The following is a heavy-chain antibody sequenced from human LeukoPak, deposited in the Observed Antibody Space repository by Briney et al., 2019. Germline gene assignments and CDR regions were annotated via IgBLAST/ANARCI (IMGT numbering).Heavy chain of an antibody. CDR1: GFTFSDYC. CDR2: ISSSGSTI. CDR3: AREYVVVPAAIEVLLLGYMDV. Sequence: GGSLRLSCAASGFTFSDYCMSWIRQAPGKGLEWVSYISSSGSTIYYADSVKGRFTISRDNAKNSLYLQMNSLRAEDTAVYYCAREYVVVPAAIEVLLLGYMDVWGKGTTVTVSS. V-gene: IGHV3-11*04. D-gene: IGHD2-2*02. J-gene: IGHJ6*03.